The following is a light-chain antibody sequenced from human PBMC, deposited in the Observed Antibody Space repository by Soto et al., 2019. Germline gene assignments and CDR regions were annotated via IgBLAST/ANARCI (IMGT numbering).Light chain of an antibody. CDR2: GTS. Sequence: EIVLSQSPGTLSSSPGERITLSCRASHSFSSSLLAWYQQKPGQAPRLLIYGTSTRATGIPDRFSGSGSSTDFTLTISRLEPEDFTVYYCQLFGASPPGSFGGGTRVQIK. CDR1: HSFSSSL. J-gene: IGKJ4*01. CDR3: QLFGASPPGS. V-gene: IGKV3-20*01.